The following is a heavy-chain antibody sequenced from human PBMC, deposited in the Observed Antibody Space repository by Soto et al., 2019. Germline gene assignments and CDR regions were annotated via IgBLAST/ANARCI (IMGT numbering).Heavy chain of an antibody. CDR3: VKGIQLRLGYFDY. V-gene: IGHV3-23*01. D-gene: IGHD5-18*01. CDR1: GFTFSSSA. J-gene: IGHJ4*02. Sequence: GGSLRLSCAASGFTFSSSAMTWVRRAPGKGLEWVSSISATGLTTYYTDSVKGRFTISRDNSRNTLSLQMTRLRGEDTAIYYCVKGIQLRLGYFDYWGQGTQVTVSS. CDR2: ISATGLTT.